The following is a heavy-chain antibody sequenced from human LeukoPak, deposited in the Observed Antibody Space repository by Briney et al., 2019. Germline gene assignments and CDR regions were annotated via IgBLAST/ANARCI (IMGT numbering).Heavy chain of an antibody. CDR1: GFTFSSYD. V-gene: IGHV3-30*02. CDR2: IRYDGSHK. Sequence: PGGSLRLSCAASGFTFSSYDIHWVRQVPGKGLEWVAFIRYDGSHKYYADSVQGRFTISRDNSKNTLYLQMNSLRAEDTAVYYCAKDGGGWYNHFDYWGQGTLVTVSS. J-gene: IGHJ4*02. CDR3: AKDGGGWYNHFDY. D-gene: IGHD6-19*01.